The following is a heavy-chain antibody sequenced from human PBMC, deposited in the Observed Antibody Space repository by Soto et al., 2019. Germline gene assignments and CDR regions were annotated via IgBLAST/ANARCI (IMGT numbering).Heavy chain of an antibody. Sequence: ASVKVSCKASGGTFSSYAISWVRQAPGQGLEWMGGIIPIFGTANYAQKFQGRVTITADKSTSTAYMELSSLRSEDTAVYYCASLGYSGSYNDYWGQGTLVTVSS. J-gene: IGHJ4*02. CDR2: IIPIFGTA. V-gene: IGHV1-69*06. CDR3: ASLGYSGSYNDY. D-gene: IGHD1-26*01. CDR1: GGTFSSYA.